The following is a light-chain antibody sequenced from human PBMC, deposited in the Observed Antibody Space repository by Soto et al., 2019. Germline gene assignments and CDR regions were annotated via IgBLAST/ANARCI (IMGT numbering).Light chain of an antibody. CDR1: SSHIGSNY. V-gene: IGLV1-47*01. CDR2: RNS. J-gene: IGLJ2*01. CDR3: ASWDDSLSGFVV. Sequence: QSVLTQPPSASGTPGQRVTISCSGSSSHIGSNYVFWYQQLPGTAPKVLMYRNSQRPSGVPDRFSGSKSGTSASLAISGLRSEDEADYYCASWDDSLSGFVVFGGGTQLTVL.